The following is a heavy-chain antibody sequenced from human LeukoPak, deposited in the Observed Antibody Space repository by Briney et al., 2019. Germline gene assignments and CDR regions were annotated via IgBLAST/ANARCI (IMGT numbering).Heavy chain of an antibody. V-gene: IGHV3-23*01. D-gene: IGHD5-18*01. CDR1: GFTFSTYG. CDR2: ISGSGGST. CDR3: AKWYLRRYSYGWFYMDV. Sequence: GGSLRLSCAASGFTFSTYGMSWVRQAPGKGLEWVSAISGSGGSTYYADSVKGRFTISRDNSKNTLYLQMNSLRAEDTAVYYCAKWYLRRYSYGWFYMDVWGKGTTVTISS. J-gene: IGHJ6*03.